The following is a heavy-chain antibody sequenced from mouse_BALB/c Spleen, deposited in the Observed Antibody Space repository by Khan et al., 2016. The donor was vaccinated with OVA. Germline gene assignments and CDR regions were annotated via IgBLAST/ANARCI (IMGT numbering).Heavy chain of an antibody. CDR1: GDSITSGY. D-gene: IGHD2-14*01. CDR2: ISSSDST. J-gene: IGHJ2*01. V-gene: IGHV3-8*02. Sequence: EVQLQESGPSLVKPSQTLSLTCSVTGDSITSGYWNWIRKFPGNKLEYMGYISSSDSTFYNPSLKSRISITRDTSKNQYYLQLNSGTTEDTATYYCARWNYRYDGYFDYWGQGTTLTVSS. CDR3: ARWNYRYDGYFDY.